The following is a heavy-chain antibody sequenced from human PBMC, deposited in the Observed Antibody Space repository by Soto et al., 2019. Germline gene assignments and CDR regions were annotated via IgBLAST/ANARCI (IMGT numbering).Heavy chain of an antibody. CDR1: GYSFTSYW. V-gene: IGHV5-10-1*01. CDR2: IDPSDSYT. D-gene: IGHD4-17*01. J-gene: IGHJ4*02. CDR3: ARHRDDYGDIDYFDY. Sequence: GESLKISCKGSGYSFTSYWLSWVRQMPWKGLEWMVRIDPSDSYTNYSPSFQGHVTISADKSISTAYLQWSSLKASDTAMYYCARHRDDYGDIDYFDYWGQGTLVTVSS.